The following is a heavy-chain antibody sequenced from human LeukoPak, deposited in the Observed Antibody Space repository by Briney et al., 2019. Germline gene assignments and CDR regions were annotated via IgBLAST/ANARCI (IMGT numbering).Heavy chain of an antibody. Sequence: PSETLSLTCTVSGGSISSYYWSWIRQPPGKGLEWIGYIYHSGSTYYNPSLKSRVTISVDRSKNQFSLKLSSVTAADTAVYYCARGYCSGGSCALNWFDPWGQGTLVTVSS. J-gene: IGHJ5*02. CDR3: ARGYCSGGSCALNWFDP. CDR1: GGSISSYY. D-gene: IGHD2-15*01. CDR2: IYHSGST. V-gene: IGHV4-59*12.